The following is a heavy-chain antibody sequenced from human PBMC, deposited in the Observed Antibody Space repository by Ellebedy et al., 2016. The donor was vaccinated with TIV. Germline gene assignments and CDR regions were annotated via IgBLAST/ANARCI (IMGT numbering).Heavy chain of an antibody. CDR3: ARDLGRWVSGYYLPPDY. Sequence: GESLKISCAASGFTVSSNYMSWVRQAPGKGLEWVSAISGSGGSTYYADSVKGRFTISRDNAKNSLYLQMNSLRAEDTAVYYCARDLGRWVSGYYLPPDYWGQGTLVTVSS. CDR2: ISGSGGST. J-gene: IGHJ4*02. CDR1: GFTVSSNY. D-gene: IGHD3-3*01. V-gene: IGHV3-23*01.